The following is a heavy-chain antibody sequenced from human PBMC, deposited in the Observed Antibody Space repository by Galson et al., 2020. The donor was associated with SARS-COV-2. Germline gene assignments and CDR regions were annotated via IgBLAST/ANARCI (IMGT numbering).Heavy chain of an antibody. J-gene: IGHJ3*02. CDR1: GGPISSGSYY. CDR2: IHTTGST. Sequence: SETLSLTCTVSGGPISSGSYYWSWIRQPAGKGLERIGRIHTTGSTNYNPSLKRRVTISVDTSKNQFSLRLSSVTAADTAGYYCARSHDSSGNAFEIWGQGTRVTVSS. CDR3: ARSHDSSGNAFEI. V-gene: IGHV4-61*02. D-gene: IGHD3-22*01.